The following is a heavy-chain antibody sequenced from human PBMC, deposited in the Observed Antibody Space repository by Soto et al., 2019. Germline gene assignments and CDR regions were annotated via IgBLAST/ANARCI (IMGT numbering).Heavy chain of an antibody. Sequence: QVQLVQSGAEVKKSGSSVKVSCKASGGTFSSYAISWVRQAPGQGLEWMGGIIPIYGPTHYAQKFRGRVTITADESTSTASMELSSLRSEDTAVYYCASGVFSDYGTYYFDYWGQGTLVTVSS. J-gene: IGHJ4*02. V-gene: IGHV1-69*01. CDR2: IIPIYGPT. CDR1: GGTFSSYA. CDR3: ASGVFSDYGTYYFDY. D-gene: IGHD4-17*01.